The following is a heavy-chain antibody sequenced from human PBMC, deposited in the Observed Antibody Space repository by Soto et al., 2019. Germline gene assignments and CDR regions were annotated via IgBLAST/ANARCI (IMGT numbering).Heavy chain of an antibody. V-gene: IGHV4-61*01. CDR1: GGFVNSDTHS. CDR2: IYSGGST. D-gene: IGHD2-2*01. CDR3: ARFVRSCSATTCSTRADV. Sequence: SETLSLTCTVSGGFVNSDTHSWSWIRQTPGKRLEWIGFIYSGGSTKSPSLRSRVTMSVDTSKNQFSLKLRSVIVADTAVYHCARFVRSCSATTCSTRADVWGQGITVTVSS. J-gene: IGHJ6*02.